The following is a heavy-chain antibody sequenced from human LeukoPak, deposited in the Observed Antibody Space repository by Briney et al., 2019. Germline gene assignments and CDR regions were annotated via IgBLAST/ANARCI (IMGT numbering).Heavy chain of an antibody. V-gene: IGHV3-15*01. J-gene: IGHJ6*03. CDR1: GFTFSNAW. Sequence: GGSLRLSCAASGFTFSNAWMSWVRQAPGKGLEWVGRIKSKTDGGTTGYAAPVKGRFTISRDDSKNTLYLQMNSLKTEDTAVYYCTTVHMVRGVIYYMDVWGKGTTVTISS. D-gene: IGHD3-10*01. CDR3: TTVHMVRGVIYYMDV. CDR2: IKSKTDGGTT.